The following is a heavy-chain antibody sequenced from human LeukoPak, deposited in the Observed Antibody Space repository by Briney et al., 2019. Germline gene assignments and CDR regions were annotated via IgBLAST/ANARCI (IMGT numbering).Heavy chain of an antibody. CDR2: IRYDGSTK. J-gene: IGHJ4*02. CDR3: AKDFQLRFLEWLPIVPYFDY. V-gene: IGHV3-30*02. CDR1: GFTFSTYG. D-gene: IGHD3-3*01. Sequence: GGSLRLSCAASGFTFSTYGMYWVRQAPGKGLEWVAYIRYDGSTKYYADSVKGRFTISRDNSKNTLYLQMNSLRAEDTAVYYCAKDFQLRFLEWLPIVPYFDYWGQGTLVTVSS.